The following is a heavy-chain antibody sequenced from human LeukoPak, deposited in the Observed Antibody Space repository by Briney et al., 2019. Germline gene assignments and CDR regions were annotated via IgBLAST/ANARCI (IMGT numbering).Heavy chain of an antibody. D-gene: IGHD3-22*01. Sequence: GASVKVSCKASGYTFTSYGISWVRQAPGQGLEWMGWISAYNGNTNYAQKLQGRVTMTTDTSTSTAYMELRSLRSEDTAVYYCAHINDYYDSSGLEYFQHWGQGTLVTVSS. J-gene: IGHJ1*01. CDR1: GYTFTSYG. V-gene: IGHV1-18*01. CDR3: AHINDYYDSSGLEYFQH. CDR2: ISAYNGNT.